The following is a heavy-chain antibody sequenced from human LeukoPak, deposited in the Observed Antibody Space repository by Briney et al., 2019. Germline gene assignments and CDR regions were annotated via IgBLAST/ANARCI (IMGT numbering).Heavy chain of an antibody. CDR1: GFTFSSYG. CDR2: ISGSGGST. J-gene: IGHJ4*02. D-gene: IGHD3-22*01. V-gene: IGHV3-23*01. Sequence: GGSLRLSCAASGFTFSSYGMSWVRQAPGKGLEWVSAISGSGGSTYYADSVKGRFTISRDNSKNTLYLQMNSLRAEDTAVYYCARVNCYYDSSGCPFDYWGQGTLVTVSS. CDR3: ARVNCYYDSSGCPFDY.